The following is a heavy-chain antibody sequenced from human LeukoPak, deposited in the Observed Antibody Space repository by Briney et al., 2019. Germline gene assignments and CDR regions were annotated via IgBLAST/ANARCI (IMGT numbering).Heavy chain of an antibody. V-gene: IGHV3-48*03. CDR2: VSSSGTTI. CDR1: GFTFTTYE. CDR3: ARDYDHDRSGHDDF. D-gene: IGHD3-22*01. Sequence: GGSLRLSCVASGFTFTTYEMNWVRQAPGKGLEWVSFVSSSGTTIYYADSVKGRFTMSRDSAKNSLYLQMNSLRAEDTAVYYCARDYDHDRSGHDDFWGQGVLVVVSS. J-gene: IGHJ4*02.